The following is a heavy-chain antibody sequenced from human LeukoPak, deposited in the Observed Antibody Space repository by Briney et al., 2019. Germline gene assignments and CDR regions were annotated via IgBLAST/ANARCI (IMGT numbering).Heavy chain of an antibody. J-gene: IGHJ3*02. CDR3: ARQGVGLLMMYAHDAFDI. V-gene: IGHV5-51*01. D-gene: IGHD2-8*01. Sequence: GESLKISCKGSGYNFTIYWIGWVRQMPGKGLEWMGIIYPGDSDTRYSPSFQGQVTISADKSISTAYLQWSSLKASDTAMYYCARQGVGLLMMYAHDAFDIWGQGTMVTVSS. CDR1: GYNFTIYW. CDR2: IYPGDSDT.